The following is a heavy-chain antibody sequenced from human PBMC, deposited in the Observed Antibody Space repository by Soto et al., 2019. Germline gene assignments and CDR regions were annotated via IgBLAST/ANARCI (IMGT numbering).Heavy chain of an antibody. CDR3: AKDIPLT. J-gene: IGHJ3*01. CDR1: GFTFSSYG. Sequence: PGGSLRLSCAASGFTFSSYGMHWVRQAPGKGLEWVAVISYDGSNKYYADSVKGRFTISRDNSKNTLYLQMNSLRAEDTAAYYCAKDIPLTWGQGTMVTVSS. CDR2: ISYDGSNK. V-gene: IGHV3-30*18.